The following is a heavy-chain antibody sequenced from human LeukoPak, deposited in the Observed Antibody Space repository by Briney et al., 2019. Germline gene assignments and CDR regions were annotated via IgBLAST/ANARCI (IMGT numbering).Heavy chain of an antibody. D-gene: IGHD3-22*01. CDR3: ARDSYDSSAAY. CDR1: GGSFSGYY. Sequence: SETLSLTCAVYGGSFSGYYWSWIRQPPGKGLEWIGEINHSGSTNYNPSLKSRVTISVDTSKNQFSLKLSSVTAADTAVYYCARDSYDSSAAYWGQGTLVTVSS. CDR2: INHSGST. V-gene: IGHV4-34*01. J-gene: IGHJ4*02.